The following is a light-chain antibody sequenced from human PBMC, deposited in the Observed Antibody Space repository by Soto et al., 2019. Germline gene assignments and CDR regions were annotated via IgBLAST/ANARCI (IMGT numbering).Light chain of an antibody. J-gene: IGLJ1*01. CDR1: SSDVGRYNY. CDR3: SSYKSSSTYL. V-gene: IGLV2-14*03. Sequence: LTQPASVSASPGQSITISCTGTSSDVGRYNYVSWYQQYPGKAPKLILYDVSKRPSGVADRFAGSKSGNTASLTISGLQPEDEADYYCSSYKSSSTYLFGTGTKLTVL. CDR2: DVS.